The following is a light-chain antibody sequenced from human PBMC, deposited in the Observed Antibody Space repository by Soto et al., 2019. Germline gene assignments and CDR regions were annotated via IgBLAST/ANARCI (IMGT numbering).Light chain of an antibody. Sequence: QSALTQPPSASGSPGQSVTISCTGTSSDVGSYKFVSWYQQHPGKAPRFIIYEVNKRPSGVPDRFSGSKSGNTASLTVSGLQTEDEADYYCSSYAGNNKMVFGGGTKLTVL. J-gene: IGLJ2*01. CDR2: EVN. V-gene: IGLV2-8*01. CDR1: SSDVGSYKF. CDR3: SSYAGNNKMV.